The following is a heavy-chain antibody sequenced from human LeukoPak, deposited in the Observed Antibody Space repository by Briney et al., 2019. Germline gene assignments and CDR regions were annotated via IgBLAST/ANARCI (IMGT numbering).Heavy chain of an antibody. CDR3: ATGLDNYDSEGYNSYFQH. CDR1: GFTFTKYA. Sequence: TGGSLRLSCTASGFTFTKYAMNWVRQAPGKGLEWVSAISRSGDRTYFADSVKGRFTISRDNSKSTLFLHMNSLRAEDTAVYYCATGLDNYDSEGYNSYFQHWGQGTLVTVSS. J-gene: IGHJ1*01. CDR2: ISRSGDRT. V-gene: IGHV3-23*01. D-gene: IGHD3-22*01.